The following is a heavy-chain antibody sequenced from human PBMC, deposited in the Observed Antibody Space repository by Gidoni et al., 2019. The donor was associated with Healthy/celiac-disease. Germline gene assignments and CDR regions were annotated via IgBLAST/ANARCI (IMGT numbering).Heavy chain of an antibody. V-gene: IGHV3-15*01. J-gene: IGHJ4*02. CDR3: TARLI. CDR1: GFTFSNAW. CDR2: IKSKTDCGKT. Sequence: EVQLVESGGGLVKPGWSLRLYCAASGFTFSNAWMNWVRQAPGKGLEWVGRIKSKTDCGKTDYAAPVKGRFTISRDDSKNTLYLQMNSLKTEDTAVYYCTARLIWGQGTLVTVSS.